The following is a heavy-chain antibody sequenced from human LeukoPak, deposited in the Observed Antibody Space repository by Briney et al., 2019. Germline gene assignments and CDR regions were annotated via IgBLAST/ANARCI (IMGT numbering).Heavy chain of an antibody. J-gene: IGHJ5*02. CDR2: IIPIFGTA. CDR1: GGTFSSYA. V-gene: IGHV1-69*05. Sequence: GASVKVSCKASGGTFSSYAISWVRQAPGQGLEWMGGIIPIFGTANYAQKSQGRVTITTDESTSTAYMELSSLRSEDTAVYYCARDPTPSSFPTPWFDPWGQGTLVIVSS. D-gene: IGHD2-15*01. CDR3: ARDPTPSSFPTPWFDP.